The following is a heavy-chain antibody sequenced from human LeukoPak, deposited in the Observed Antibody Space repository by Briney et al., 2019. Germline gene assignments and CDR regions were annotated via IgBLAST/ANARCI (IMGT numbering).Heavy chain of an antibody. CDR3: ARGTSAGDAFDI. D-gene: IGHD6-13*01. CDR1: GGSISSSSYY. CDR2: IYYSGST. J-gene: IGHJ3*02. V-gene: IGHV4-39*07. Sequence: SETLSLTCTVSGGSISSSSYYWGWIRQPPGKGLEWIGSIYYSGSTYYNSSLKSRVTISVDTSKNQSSLKLSSVTAADTAVYYCARGTSAGDAFDIWGQGTMVTVSS.